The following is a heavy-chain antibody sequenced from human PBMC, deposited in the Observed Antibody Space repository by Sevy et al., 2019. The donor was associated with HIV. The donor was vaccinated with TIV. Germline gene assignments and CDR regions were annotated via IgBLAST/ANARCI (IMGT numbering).Heavy chain of an antibody. CDR2: IYNGGST. Sequence: GGSLRLSCAASGFMFSSYAMSWVRQAPGKGLEWVSVIYNGGSTYYADSVKGRFTISRDNSKNTLYLQMNSLRAEDAAVYYCARDGGSRGMDVWGKGTTVTVSS. D-gene: IGHD6-13*01. CDR1: GFMFSSYA. J-gene: IGHJ6*04. V-gene: IGHV3-66*02. CDR3: ARDGGSRGMDV.